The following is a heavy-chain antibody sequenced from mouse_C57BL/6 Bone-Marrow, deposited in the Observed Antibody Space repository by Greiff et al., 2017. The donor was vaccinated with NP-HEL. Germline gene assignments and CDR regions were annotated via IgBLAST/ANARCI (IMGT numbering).Heavy chain of an antibody. CDR3: ARCPHYVAMDY. CDR2: IYPGSGNT. D-gene: IGHD1-1*02. V-gene: IGHV1-76*01. CDR1: GYTFTDYY. J-gene: IGHJ4*01. Sequence: QVQLQQSGAELVRPGASVKLSCKASGYTFTDYYINWVKQRPGQGLEWIARIYPGSGNTYYNEKFKGKATLTAEKSSSTAYMQLSSLTSEDSAVYFCARCPHYVAMDYWGQGTSVTVSS.